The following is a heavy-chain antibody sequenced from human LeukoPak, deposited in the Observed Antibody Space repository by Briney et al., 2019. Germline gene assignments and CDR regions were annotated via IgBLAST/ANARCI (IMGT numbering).Heavy chain of an antibody. CDR3: ARANHSVTTSGVHYYYYYGMDV. V-gene: IGHV3-53*01. J-gene: IGHJ6*02. D-gene: IGHD4-17*01. CDR1: GFTVSSNY. Sequence: GGSLRLPCAASGFTVSSNYMSWVRQAPGKGLEWVSVIYSGGSTYYADSVKGRFTISRDNSKNTLYLQMNSLRAEDTAVYYCARANHSVTTSGVHYYYYYGMDVWGQGTTVTVSS. CDR2: IYSGGST.